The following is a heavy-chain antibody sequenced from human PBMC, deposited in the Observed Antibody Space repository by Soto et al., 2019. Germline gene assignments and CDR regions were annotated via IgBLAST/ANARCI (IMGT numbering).Heavy chain of an antibody. D-gene: IGHD2-8*01. CDR3: ARYAGSYFDD. CDR2: INPSGGST. V-gene: IGHV1-46*01. J-gene: IGHJ4*02. Sequence: QVQLVQSGAEVKKPGASVKISCKASGYSFTNYHMHWVRQAPGQGLEWMGIINPSGGSTSYAQRFQGRVTMTRDTSTSTVYMELSSLRSEDTAVYYCARYAGSYFDDWGQGTLVTVSS. CDR1: GYSFTNYH.